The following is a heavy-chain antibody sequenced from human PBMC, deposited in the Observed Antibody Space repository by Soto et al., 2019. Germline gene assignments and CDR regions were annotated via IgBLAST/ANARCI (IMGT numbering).Heavy chain of an antibody. V-gene: IGHV3-23*01. CDR1: GFTFSSYA. CDR3: AKYGRWLVHFYYYGMDV. J-gene: IGHJ6*02. Sequence: EVQLLESGGGLVQPRGSLRLSCAASGFTFSSYAMSWVRQAPGKGLEWVSAISGSGGSTYYADSVKGRFTISRDNSKNTLYLQMNSLRAEDTAVYYCAKYGRWLVHFYYYGMDVWGQGTTVTVSS. CDR2: ISGSGGST. D-gene: IGHD6-19*01.